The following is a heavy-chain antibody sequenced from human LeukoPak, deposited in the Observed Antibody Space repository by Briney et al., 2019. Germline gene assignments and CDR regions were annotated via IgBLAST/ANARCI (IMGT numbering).Heavy chain of an antibody. V-gene: IGHV4-39*01. D-gene: IGHD2-21*01. CDR3: ARQALWFFDH. Sequence: PSETLSLTCTVSGGSISSNSNYWAWIRQPPGRGLEWIGSISYGGSTYYSPSLESRVTISVDTSKNQFSLKLSSVTAADTAVYYCARQALWFFDHWGQGTLITVSS. CDR2: ISYGGST. CDR1: GGSISSNSNY. J-gene: IGHJ4*02.